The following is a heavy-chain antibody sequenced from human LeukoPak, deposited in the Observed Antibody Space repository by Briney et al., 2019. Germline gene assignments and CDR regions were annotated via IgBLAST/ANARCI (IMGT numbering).Heavy chain of an antibody. V-gene: IGHV4-34*01. J-gene: IGHJ4*02. CDR1: GGSFSGYY. D-gene: IGHD6-19*01. Sequence: PSETLSLTCAVYGGSFSGYYWSWIRQPPGKGLEWIGEINHSGSTNYNPSLKSRVTISVDTSKNQFSLNLSSVTAADTAVYYCARGLARIAVDYFDYWGQGTLVTVSS. CDR2: INHSGST. CDR3: ARGLARIAVDYFDY.